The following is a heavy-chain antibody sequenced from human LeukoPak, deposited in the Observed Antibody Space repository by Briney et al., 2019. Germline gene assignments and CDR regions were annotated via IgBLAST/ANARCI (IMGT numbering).Heavy chain of an antibody. CDR3: ARGLLVAARDAFDI. J-gene: IGHJ3*02. V-gene: IGHV1-2*02. D-gene: IGHD6-6*01. Sequence: ASVKVSCKASGYTFTGYYMHWVRQAPGQGLEWMGWINPNSGGTSYAQKFQGRVTMTRDTSISTAYMELSRLRSDDTAVYYCARGLLVAARDAFDIWGQGTMVTVSS. CDR2: INPNSGGT. CDR1: GYTFTGYY.